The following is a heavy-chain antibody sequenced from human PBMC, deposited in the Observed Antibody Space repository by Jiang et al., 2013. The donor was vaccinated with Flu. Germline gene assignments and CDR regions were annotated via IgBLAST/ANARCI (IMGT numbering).Heavy chain of an antibody. CDR1: GGSFSGYY. J-gene: IGHJ4*02. D-gene: IGHD6-19*01. V-gene: IGHV4-34*01. CDR2: INHSGST. CDR3: ARGRSSGWDY. Sequence: PSETLSLTCAVYGGSFSGYYWSWIRQPPGKGLEWIGEINHSGSTNYNPSLKSRVTISVDTSKNQFSLKLSSVTAADTAVYYCARGRSSGWDYWGQGTLVTVSS.